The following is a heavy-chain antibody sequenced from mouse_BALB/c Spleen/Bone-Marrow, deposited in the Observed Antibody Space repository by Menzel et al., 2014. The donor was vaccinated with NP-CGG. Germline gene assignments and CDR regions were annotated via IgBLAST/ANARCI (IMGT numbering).Heavy chain of an antibody. CDR1: GFDFSRYR. J-gene: IGHJ2*01. CDR2: INPDSRTI. CDR3: ARPDYYGYLNY. Sequence: EVQLVESGGGLVQPGGSLKLSCAASGFDFSRYRMSWVRQAPGKGLEWIGEINPDSRTINYSPSLKDKFIISGDNAKNTLYLRLNKVRSEDTALYYCARPDYYGYLNYWGQGTTLTVSS. D-gene: IGHD1-1*01. V-gene: IGHV4-1*02.